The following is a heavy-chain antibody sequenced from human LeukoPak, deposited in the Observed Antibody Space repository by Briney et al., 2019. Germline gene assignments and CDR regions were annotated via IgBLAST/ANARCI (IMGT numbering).Heavy chain of an antibody. D-gene: IGHD2-2*02. Sequence: SETLSLTCTVSGGSISSYYWSWIRQPPGKGLEWIGYIYYSGSTNYNPSLKSRVTISVDTSKNQFSLKLSSVTAADTAVYYCAREYRGWFDPWGQGTLVTVSS. J-gene: IGHJ5*02. CDR3: AREYRGWFDP. CDR2: IYYSGST. CDR1: GGSISSYY. V-gene: IGHV4-59*01.